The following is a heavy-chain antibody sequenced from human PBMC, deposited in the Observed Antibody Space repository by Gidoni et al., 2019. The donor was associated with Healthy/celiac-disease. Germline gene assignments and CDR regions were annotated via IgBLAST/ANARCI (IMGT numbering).Heavy chain of an antibody. Sequence: QFHLQGPAPGLVKPPETRSLTCPVPVAPIRISSYYWGWTRQPPGKGLEWIVSIYYSGSTYYNPSLKSRVTISVDTSKNQFSLKLSSVTAADTAVYYCARHPYYDYVWGSYLHWGQGTLVTVSS. CDR3: ARHPYYDYVWGSYLH. CDR2: IYYSGST. D-gene: IGHD3-16*02. CDR1: VAPIRISSYY. J-gene: IGHJ4*02. V-gene: IGHV4-39*01.